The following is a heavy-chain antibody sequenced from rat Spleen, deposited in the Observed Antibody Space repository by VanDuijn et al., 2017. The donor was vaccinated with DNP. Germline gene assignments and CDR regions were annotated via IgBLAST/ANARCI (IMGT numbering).Heavy chain of an antibody. Sequence: EVKLVESGGGLIQPGRSLKLSCVASGFSFNDYWMGWVRQAPGKGLEWIGEINEDSSIINYAPSLKYKISFSRDNAQDTLYLQMNELGSEDTGIYYCVTRGDPYDNWFAYWGRGTLVTVSS. V-gene: IGHV4-2*01. CDR2: INEDSSII. CDR1: GFSFNDYW. J-gene: IGHJ3*01. D-gene: IGHD4-2*01. CDR3: VTRGDPYDNWFAY.